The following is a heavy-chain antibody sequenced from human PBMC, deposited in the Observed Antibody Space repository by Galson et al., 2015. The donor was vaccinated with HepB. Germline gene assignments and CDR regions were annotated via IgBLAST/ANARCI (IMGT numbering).Heavy chain of an antibody. CDR1: GFTFSSYW. CDR2: INSDGSST. CDR3: ARALEELRFLEWLYHDAFDI. V-gene: IGHV3-74*01. J-gene: IGHJ3*02. Sequence: SLRLSCAASGFTFSSYWMHWVRHAPGKGLVWVSRINSDGSSTSYADSVKGRFTISRDNAKNTLYLQMNSLRAEDTAVYYCARALEELRFLEWLYHDAFDIWGQGTMVTVSS. D-gene: IGHD3-3*01.